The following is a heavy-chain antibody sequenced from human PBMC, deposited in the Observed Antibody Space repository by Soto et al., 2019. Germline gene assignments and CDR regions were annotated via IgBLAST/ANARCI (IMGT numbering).Heavy chain of an antibody. Sequence: PGGSLRLSCAASGFTFSSYAMSWVRQAPGKGLECVSAISGSGGSTYYADSVKGRFTISRDNSKNTLYLQMNSLRAEDTALYHCARGKPPWGVKTNYYYYYMDVWGKGTTVTVSS. D-gene: IGHD3-10*01. CDR3: ARGKPPWGVKTNYYYYYMDV. J-gene: IGHJ6*03. CDR1: GFTFSSYA. CDR2: ISGSGGST. V-gene: IGHV3-23*01.